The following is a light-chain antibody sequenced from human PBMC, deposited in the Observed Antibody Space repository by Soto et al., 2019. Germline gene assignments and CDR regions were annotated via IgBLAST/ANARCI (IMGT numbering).Light chain of an antibody. Sequence: LMSSQRTMSLSRRGVALVSCRASQSVSRNYVAWYQQKPGQAPRLLIYGASSRASGIPDRFSGSGSGADFTLSIRCLEPEDFALYYCQQYGIAPRTFGGGTKVDIK. CDR1: QSVSRNY. CDR3: QQYGIAPRT. V-gene: IGKV3-20*01. CDR2: GAS. J-gene: IGKJ4*01.